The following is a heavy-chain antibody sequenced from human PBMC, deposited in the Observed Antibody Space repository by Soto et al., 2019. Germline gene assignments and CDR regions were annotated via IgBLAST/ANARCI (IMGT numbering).Heavy chain of an antibody. V-gene: IGHV4-39*01. CDR1: GGSINSSSYF. CDR2: IYYSGST. Sequence: QLQLQESGPGLVKPSETLSLTCSVSGGSINSSSYFWGWVRQPPGKGLEWIGSIYYSGSTYYNPSLRSRVTIAVDKSKNQFSLKLSSVTAADTAVFYCARHYSSGSRNWFDPWGQGTLVTVSS. D-gene: IGHD6-19*01. J-gene: IGHJ5*02. CDR3: ARHYSSGSRNWFDP.